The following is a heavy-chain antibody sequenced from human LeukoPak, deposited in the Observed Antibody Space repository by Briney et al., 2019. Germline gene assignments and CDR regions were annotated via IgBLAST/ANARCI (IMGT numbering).Heavy chain of an antibody. CDR2: INLDGSVR. CDR1: GFTFSGYW. Sequence: PGGSLRLSCAASGFTFSGYWMSWVRQAPGKGLEWVANINLDGSVRHYVDSARGRFTISRDNDKNSLYLQMNSLRAEDTALYYCATSDDSSGSDWGQGTLVTVSS. D-gene: IGHD3-22*01. J-gene: IGHJ4*02. CDR3: ATSDDSSGSD. V-gene: IGHV3-7*01.